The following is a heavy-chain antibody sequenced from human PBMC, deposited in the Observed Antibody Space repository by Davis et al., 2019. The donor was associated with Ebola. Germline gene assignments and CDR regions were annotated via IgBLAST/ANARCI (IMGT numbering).Heavy chain of an antibody. D-gene: IGHD6-13*01. J-gene: IGHJ4*02. Sequence: MPSDTLSLTCTVSGGSISSYYWSWIRQPPGKGLEWIGYIYYSGSTNYNPSLKSRVTISVDTSKNQFSRKLSSVTAADTAVYYCARLDQQLGLDYWGQGTLVTVSS. CDR1: GGSISSYY. CDR2: IYYSGST. V-gene: IGHV4-59*08. CDR3: ARLDQQLGLDY.